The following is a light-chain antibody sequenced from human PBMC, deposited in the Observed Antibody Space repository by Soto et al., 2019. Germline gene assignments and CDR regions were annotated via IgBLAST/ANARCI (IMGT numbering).Light chain of an antibody. CDR1: QSVSNN. CDR2: YAS. CDR3: QQYNNWPPIT. J-gene: IGKJ5*01. V-gene: IGKV3-15*01. Sequence: EIMMTQSPATLSVSPGERATLSCRASQSVSNNLAWYQQKPGQAPRLLIYYASTRATGIPARFSGSGSGTEFTVTISSLQSEDFALYYCQQYNNWPPITFGQGTRQEIK.